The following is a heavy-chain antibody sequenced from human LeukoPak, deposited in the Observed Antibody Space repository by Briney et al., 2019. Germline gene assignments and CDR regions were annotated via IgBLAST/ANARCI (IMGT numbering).Heavy chain of an antibody. V-gene: IGHV3-9*01. J-gene: IGHJ4*02. Sequence: GGSLRLSCAASGFTFDDYAMHFVRQAPGKRLEWVSGISWNSVGIVYADAVKGRFIFSSDNAKTSLFLQMNSMRDEDTAFYYCARSCRSGYYSGFDYWGRGTLVTVSS. CDR2: ISWNSVGI. CDR3: ARSCRSGYYSGFDY. D-gene: IGHD3-3*01. CDR1: GFTFDDYA.